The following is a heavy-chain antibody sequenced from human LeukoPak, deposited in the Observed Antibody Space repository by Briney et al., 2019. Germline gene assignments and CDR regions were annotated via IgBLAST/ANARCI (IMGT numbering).Heavy chain of an antibody. D-gene: IGHD6-19*01. CDR2: IYSTGSA. Sequence: SKTLSLTCSVSGGSIDSYYWNWIRQTPGKGLEWVGYIYSTGSATYNPSLRGRVTMSIDTSKNQFYLTLNSVTAADTAVYYCAGPHYSSGWLDYWGRGTLVTVSS. V-gene: IGHV4-59*01. CDR1: GGSIDSYY. J-gene: IGHJ4*02. CDR3: AGPHYSSGWLDY.